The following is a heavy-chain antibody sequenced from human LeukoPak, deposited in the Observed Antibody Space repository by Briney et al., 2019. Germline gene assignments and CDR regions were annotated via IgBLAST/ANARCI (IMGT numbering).Heavy chain of an antibody. CDR1: GFPFDDYD. D-gene: IGHD6-6*01. J-gene: IGHJ4*02. V-gene: IGHV3-20*04. CDR2: FNWNGGRT. Sequence: GGSLRLSCAASGFPFDDYDMSCVRRAPGKGVEWVSGFNWNGGRTGYAASVKRRFTIPRNNDKNSLHLQIKSLRAEDTALYYCARDGTGSSTSYWGQGTLVTVSS. CDR3: ARDGTGSSTSY.